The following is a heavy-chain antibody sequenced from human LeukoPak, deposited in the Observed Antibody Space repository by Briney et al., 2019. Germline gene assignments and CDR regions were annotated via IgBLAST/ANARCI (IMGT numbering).Heavy chain of an antibody. CDR3: TTADSGSDFDY. CDR1: GFTFSSYG. Sequence: GSLRLSCAASGFTFSSYGMHWVRQAPGKGLEWVGRIKSKTDGGTTDYAAPVKGRFTISRDDSKNTLYLQMNSLKTEDTAVYYCTTADSGSDFDYWGQGTLVTVSS. V-gene: IGHV3-15*01. J-gene: IGHJ4*02. CDR2: IKSKTDGGTT. D-gene: IGHD1-26*01.